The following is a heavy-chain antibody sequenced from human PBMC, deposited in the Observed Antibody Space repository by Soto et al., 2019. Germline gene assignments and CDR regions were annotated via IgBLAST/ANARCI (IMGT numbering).Heavy chain of an antibody. Sequence: GASVKVSCKASGGTFSSYAISWVRRAPGQGLEWMGGIIPIFGTANSAQKFQGRVTITAAESTSTAYMALSRLRTEDTVEYYCARRPYYEFWSGYYPSWFDPWGQGTLVTVSS. CDR1: GGTFSSYA. D-gene: IGHD3-3*01. V-gene: IGHV1-69*13. CDR3: ARRPYYEFWSGYYPSWFDP. J-gene: IGHJ5*02. CDR2: IIPIFGTA.